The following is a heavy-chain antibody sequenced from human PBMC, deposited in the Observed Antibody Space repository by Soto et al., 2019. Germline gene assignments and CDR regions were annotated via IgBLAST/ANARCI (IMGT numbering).Heavy chain of an antibody. D-gene: IGHD3-10*01. CDR1: GFTFSNAG. V-gene: IGHV3-15*01. CDR2: IKSKSDGGTT. J-gene: IGHJ4*02. Sequence: EVQLVESGGGLVKPGGSLRLSCAASGFTFSNAGMSWVRQAPGKGLEWVGRIKSKSDGGTTDYAAPVKGRFTISRDDSKNTLYLQMNSLKTEDTAVYYCTTEAMVRGVIITITRDYWGQGTLVTVSS. CDR3: TTEAMVRGVIITITRDY.